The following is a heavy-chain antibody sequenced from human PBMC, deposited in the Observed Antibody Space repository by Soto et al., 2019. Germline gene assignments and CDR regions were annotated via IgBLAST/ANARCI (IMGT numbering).Heavy chain of an antibody. Sequence: SKTLSLTCTVSGGSISSGDYYWSWIRQPPGKGLEWIGYIYYSGSTYYSPSLKSRVTISVDTSKNQFSLKLSSVTAADTAVYYCARVMSDCSGGVCYHADEYFQHWGQGTLVTVSS. V-gene: IGHV4-30-4*01. D-gene: IGHD2-15*01. CDR2: IYYSGST. CDR3: ARVMSDCSGGVCYHADEYFQH. J-gene: IGHJ1*01. CDR1: GGSISSGDYY.